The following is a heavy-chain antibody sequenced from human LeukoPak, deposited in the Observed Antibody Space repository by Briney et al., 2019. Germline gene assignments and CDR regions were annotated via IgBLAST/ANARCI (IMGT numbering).Heavy chain of an antibody. V-gene: IGHV3-21*01. Sequence: GGSLRLSCAASGFTFSTYSMNWVRQAPGKGLEWVSFISSSSTYMYYADSMKGRFTISRDNTKNSLYLQMNSLRAEDTAVYYCARTSNTVTTGASYFDYWGQGILVTVSS. CDR1: GFTFSTYS. J-gene: IGHJ4*02. CDR3: ARTSNTVTTGASYFDY. CDR2: ISSSSTYM. D-gene: IGHD4-17*01.